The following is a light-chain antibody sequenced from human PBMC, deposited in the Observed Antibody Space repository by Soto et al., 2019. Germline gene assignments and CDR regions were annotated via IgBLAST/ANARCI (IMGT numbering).Light chain of an antibody. V-gene: IGKV3-15*01. CDR1: QSVRSN. CDR3: QHYNNLWG. Sequence: EIVMTQSPATLSVSPGERVTLSYRASQSVRSNLAWYQQKPGQVPRVLIYGASTRAIGIPDRFSGSGSGTEFTLTISSLQSEDFAVYYCQHYNNLWGFGGGTKVEIK. CDR2: GAS. J-gene: IGKJ4*01.